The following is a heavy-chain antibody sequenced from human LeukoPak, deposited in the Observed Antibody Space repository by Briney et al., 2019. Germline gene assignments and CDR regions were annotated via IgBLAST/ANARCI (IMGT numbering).Heavy chain of an antibody. CDR2: IYYSGIT. Sequence: MPSETLSLTCTVSGGSMSSSNYYWAWIRQPPGKGLEWIGSIYYSGITYYNPSLKSRVTISVDTSKNQFSLKLSSVTAADTAVYYCARLRYSNPIYYYMDVWGTGITVTVS. V-gene: IGHV4-39*01. J-gene: IGHJ6*03. D-gene: IGHD4-11*01. CDR3: ARLRYSNPIYYYMDV. CDR1: GGSMSSSNYY.